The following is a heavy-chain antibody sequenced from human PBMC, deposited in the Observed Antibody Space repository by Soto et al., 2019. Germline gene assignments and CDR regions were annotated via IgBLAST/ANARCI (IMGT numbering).Heavy chain of an antibody. Sequence: QVQLVQSGAEVQKPGSSVKVSCKTSGGTVSTYSIVWVRQAPGQGLEWMGGIIPIFGTPNYAQKFQDRVKDPAAKTTNTSFREQSILKSEDTSMYYGASSSANHFGDGTNDYFDYWGQGTLVTVSS. J-gene: IGHJ4*02. D-gene: IGHD1-7*01. V-gene: IGHV1-69*06. CDR3: ASSSANHFGDGTNDYFDY. CDR1: GGTVSTYS. CDR2: IIPIFGTP.